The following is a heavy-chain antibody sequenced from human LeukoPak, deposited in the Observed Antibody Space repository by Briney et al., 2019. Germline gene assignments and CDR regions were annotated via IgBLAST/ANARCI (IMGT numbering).Heavy chain of an antibody. CDR1: GFTFGDYA. J-gene: IGHJ6*03. V-gene: IGHV3-49*03. D-gene: IGHD5-18*01. CDR2: IRSKAYGGTT. Sequence: GGSLRLSCTASGFTFGDYAMSWFRQAPGKGLEWVGFIRSKAYGGTTEYAASVKGRFTISRDDSKSIAYLQMNSLKTEDTAVYYCTVGGYSYGFLTHYYMDVWGKGTTVTVS. CDR3: TVGGYSYGFLTHYYMDV.